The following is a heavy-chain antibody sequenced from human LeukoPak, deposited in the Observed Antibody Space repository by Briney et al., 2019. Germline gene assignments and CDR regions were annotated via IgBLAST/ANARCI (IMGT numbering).Heavy chain of an antibody. Sequence: SETLSLTCAVYGGSFSGYYWSWIRQPPGKGLEWIGEINHSGSTNYNPSLKSRVTISVDTSKNQFSLKLSSVTAADAAVYYCARARSAALGYYDFWSGYYPNFDYWGQGTLVTVSS. D-gene: IGHD3-3*01. CDR2: INHSGST. CDR3: ARARSAALGYYDFWSGYYPNFDY. J-gene: IGHJ4*02. CDR1: GGSFSGYY. V-gene: IGHV4-34*01.